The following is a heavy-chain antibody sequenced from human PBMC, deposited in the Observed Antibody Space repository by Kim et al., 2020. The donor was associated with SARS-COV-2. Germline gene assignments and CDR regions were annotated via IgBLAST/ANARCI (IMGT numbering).Heavy chain of an antibody. CDR3: ASRNIVRRASDI. J-gene: IGHJ3*02. Sequence: YSADSVKDPFTISRENSKDTVYLQMNSLRAEDTALYDCASRNIVRRASDIWGQGTMVTVSS. V-gene: IGHV3-53*01. D-gene: IGHD5-12*01.